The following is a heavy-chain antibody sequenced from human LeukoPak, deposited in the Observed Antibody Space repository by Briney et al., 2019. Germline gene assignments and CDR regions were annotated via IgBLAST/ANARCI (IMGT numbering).Heavy chain of an antibody. CDR1: GFTFSSSW. J-gene: IGHJ4*02. Sequence: GGSLRLSCAASGFTFSSSWMSWVRQAPGKGLEWVANIKPDGSEKYYVDSVKGRFAISRDNAKNSLYLQMNSLRAEDTAVYYCARDKFGGTDYWGQGTLVTVPS. D-gene: IGHD3-16*01. CDR2: IKPDGSEK. CDR3: ARDKFGGTDY. V-gene: IGHV3-7*01.